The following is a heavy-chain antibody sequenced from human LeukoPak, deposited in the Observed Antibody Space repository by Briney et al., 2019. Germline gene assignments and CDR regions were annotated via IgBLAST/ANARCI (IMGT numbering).Heavy chain of an antibody. V-gene: IGHV1-18*01. CDR2: ISPYNCTP. D-gene: IGHD2-2*01. Sequence: ASVTVSFKSSVYTFTIYGISWGRQAPGQGGEWVGWISPYNCTPNYPQTLQGRVTMTTDTSTSTAYMELRSLRSDDPAVYYCARRYCSSTSCSVYYFDYWGQGTLVTVSS. CDR1: VYTFTIYG. J-gene: IGHJ4*02. CDR3: ARRYCSSTSCSVYYFDY.